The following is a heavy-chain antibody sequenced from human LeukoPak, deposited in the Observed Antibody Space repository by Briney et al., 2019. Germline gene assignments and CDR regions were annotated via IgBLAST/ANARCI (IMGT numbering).Heavy chain of an antibody. CDR2: FNPSGGNT. V-gene: IGHV1-46*02. D-gene: IGHD3-3*01. Sequence: ASVKVSCKASGYTFDVYYIHWVRQAPGQGLEWMGIFNPSGGNTNYAQRFQGRVTLTRDTSTTTVYMDLSGLRPEDTAVYYCASSEALEWYFDYWGQGTWSPSPQ. J-gene: IGHJ4*02. CDR3: ASSEALEWYFDY. CDR1: GYTFDVYY.